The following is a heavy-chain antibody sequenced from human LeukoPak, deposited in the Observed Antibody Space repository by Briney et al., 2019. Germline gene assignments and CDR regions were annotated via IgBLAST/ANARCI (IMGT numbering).Heavy chain of an antibody. CDR3: ARRYGSGSYRHFDY. D-gene: IGHD3-10*01. V-gene: IGHV4-39*07. J-gene: IGHJ4*02. CDR2: IYYSGST. CDR1: GGSISSSSYY. Sequence: SETLSLTCTVSGGSISSSSYYWGWIRQPPGKGLEWIGSIYYSGSTYYNPSLKSRVTISVDTSKNQFSLKLSSVTAADTAVYYCARRYGSGSYRHFDYWGQGTLVTVSS.